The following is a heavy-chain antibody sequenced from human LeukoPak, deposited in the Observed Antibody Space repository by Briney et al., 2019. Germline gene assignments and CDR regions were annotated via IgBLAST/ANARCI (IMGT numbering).Heavy chain of an antibody. CDR2: IIPIFGTA. V-gene: IGHV1-69*06. Sequence: SVKASCKASGGTFSSYAISWVRQAPGQGLEWMGGIIPIFGTANYAQKFQGRVTNTADKSTSTAYMELSSLRSEDTAVYYCASSARYDILTGYTDAFDIWGQGTVVPVSS. D-gene: IGHD3-9*01. CDR1: GGTFSSYA. CDR3: ASSARYDILTGYTDAFDI. J-gene: IGHJ3*02.